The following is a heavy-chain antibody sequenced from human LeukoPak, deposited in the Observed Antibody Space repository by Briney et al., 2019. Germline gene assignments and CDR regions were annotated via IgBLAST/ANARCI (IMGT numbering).Heavy chain of an antibody. D-gene: IGHD3-10*01. CDR3: ARLPWYYYGSGYYYGMDV. J-gene: IGHJ6*02. CDR2: ISGSGVST. V-gene: IGHV3-23*01. Sequence: PGGSLRLSCAASGFTFSNYAMSWVRQAPGKGLEWVSAISGSGVSTYYADSVKGRFTISRDNSKNTLSLQMNGLRADDTAVYYCARLPWYYYGSGYYYGMDVWGQGTTVTVSS. CDR1: GFTFSNYA.